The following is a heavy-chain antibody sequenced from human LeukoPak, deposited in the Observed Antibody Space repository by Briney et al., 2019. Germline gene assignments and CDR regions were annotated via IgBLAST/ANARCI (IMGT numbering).Heavy chain of an antibody. CDR2: INTDGTVT. CDR1: GFTFSKDW. J-gene: IGHJ4*02. D-gene: IGHD6-19*01. Sequence: PGGSLRLSCAASGFTFSKDWMLWVRQAPGKGLDSVSRINTDGTVTTYADSVKGRFTVSRDNADNTMFLQMNSVRDEDTAVYYCATKQWLAPPPDSWGQGTPVTVSS. CDR3: ATKQWLAPPPDS. V-gene: IGHV3-74*01.